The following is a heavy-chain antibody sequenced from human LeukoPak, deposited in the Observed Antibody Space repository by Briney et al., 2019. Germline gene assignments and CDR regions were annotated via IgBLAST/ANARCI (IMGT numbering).Heavy chain of an antibody. CDR1: GYTFTSHH. J-gene: IGHJ3*02. D-gene: IGHD5-18*01. V-gene: IGHV1-46*01. CDR2: INPSGGST. Sequence: ASVKVSCKASGYTFTSHHMHWVRQAPGQGLEWMGIINPSGGSTNYAQKFQGRVIMTRDMSTSTVYMELSSLRSEDTAVYYCARGSGEPTWIQLWGHDAFDIWGQGTMVTVSS. CDR3: ARGSGEPTWIQLWGHDAFDI.